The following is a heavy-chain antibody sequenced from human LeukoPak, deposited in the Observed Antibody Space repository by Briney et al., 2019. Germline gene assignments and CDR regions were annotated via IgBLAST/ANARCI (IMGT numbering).Heavy chain of an antibody. CDR2: ISAGGTT. D-gene: IGHD2-2*01. CDR1: GFTFSTYA. CDR3: AKGPVSLYCSSTSCSYFDY. V-gene: IGHV3-23*01. Sequence: GGSLRLSCAASGFTFSTYAMGWVRQAPGKGLEWVSGISAGGTTYYADSVRGRFAVSRDNSKNTLYLQMNSLRAEDTAIYYCAKGPVSLYCSSTSCSYFDYWGQGTLVTVSS. J-gene: IGHJ4*02.